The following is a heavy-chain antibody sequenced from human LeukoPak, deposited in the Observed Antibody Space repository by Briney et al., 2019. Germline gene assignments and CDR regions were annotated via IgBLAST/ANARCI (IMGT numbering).Heavy chain of an antibody. CDR2: ISGSGDGT. J-gene: IGHJ4*02. CDR3: AKDVSSGYSTYYFDY. D-gene: IGHD3-22*01. V-gene: IGHV3-23*01. CDR1: GFTFTNYA. Sequence: PGGSLRLSCAASGFTFTNYAMTWVRQGPGKRLEWVSGISGSGDGTDYADSVRGRFTISRDNSKNTLYLQMNSLRAEDTAVYYCAKDVSSGYSTYYFDYWGQGTLVTVSS.